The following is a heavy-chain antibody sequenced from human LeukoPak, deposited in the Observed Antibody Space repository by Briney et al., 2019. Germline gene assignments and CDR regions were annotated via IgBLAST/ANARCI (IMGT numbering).Heavy chain of an antibody. CDR2: IFHSGIA. Sequence: TSETLPLTCEVSNYPITSDYYWVWIRQPPGQGLEWIGQIFHSGIAHYNPSLKSRVTMSVDTSRSQFSVNLNSVTAADTAVYYCARAGFGTAYNRFYYYMDVWGKGTTVTVSS. CDR1: NYPITSDYY. V-gene: IGHV4-38-2*01. D-gene: IGHD3-16*01. CDR3: ARAGFGTAYNRFYYYMDV. J-gene: IGHJ6*03.